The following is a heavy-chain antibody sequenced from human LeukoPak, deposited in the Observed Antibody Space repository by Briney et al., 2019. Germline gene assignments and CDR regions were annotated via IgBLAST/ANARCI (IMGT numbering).Heavy chain of an antibody. J-gene: IGHJ6*02. D-gene: IGHD6-13*01. Sequence: GGSLRLSCAATGFTFSSYSMNWVRQAPGKGLEWVSYISARSSTIYYADSVKGRFTISRDNAKNSLFLQMNNLRVEDTAVYYCARVPAAAHNGDLDVWGQGTTVTVSS. CDR3: ARVPAAAHNGDLDV. V-gene: IGHV3-48*04. CDR1: GFTFSSYS. CDR2: ISARSSTI.